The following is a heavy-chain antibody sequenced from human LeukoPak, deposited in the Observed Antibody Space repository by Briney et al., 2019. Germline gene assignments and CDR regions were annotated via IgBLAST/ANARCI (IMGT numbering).Heavy chain of an antibody. CDR2: INISGGST. D-gene: IGHD1-20*01. CDR1: GSSFTSYY. J-gene: IGHJ5*02. CDR3: ARDRISGDSSGRWFDP. V-gene: IGHV1-46*01. Sequence: GASGNLSCTSAGSSFTSYYMHSVRRAPGQGLEWMGIINISGGSTSYEQKSQRRRTMTRDTSTSTVYMELSSLRSEGTAVYYCARDRISGDSSGRWFDPWGQGTLVTVSS.